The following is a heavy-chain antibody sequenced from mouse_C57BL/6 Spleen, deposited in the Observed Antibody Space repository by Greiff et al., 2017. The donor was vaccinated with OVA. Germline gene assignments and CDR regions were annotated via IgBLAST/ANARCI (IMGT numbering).Heavy chain of an antibody. V-gene: IGHV8-8*01. Sequence: QVTLKESGPGILQPSQTLSLTCSFSGYSLSTFGMGVGWIRQPSGKGLDWLAHIWWDDDKYYNPSLKSRLTISKDTSKNQVFLKIANVDTADTATYYCARIWDGYYWYFDVWGTGTTVTVSS. CDR3: ARIWDGYYWYFDV. D-gene: IGHD2-3*01. CDR1: GYSLSTFGMG. J-gene: IGHJ1*03. CDR2: IWWDDDK.